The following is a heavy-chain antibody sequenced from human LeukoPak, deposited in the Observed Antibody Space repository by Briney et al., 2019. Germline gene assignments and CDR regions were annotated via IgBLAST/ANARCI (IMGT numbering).Heavy chain of an antibody. Sequence: GGSLRLSCAASGFTFSSYAMHWVRQAPGKGLECVALISYDGSKEYYTDSVKGRFTISRDNSKNTLYLQMNSLRAEDTALYYCAKDPGSISNYFDYWGRGTLVTVSS. D-gene: IGHD7-27*01. J-gene: IGHJ4*02. CDR3: AKDPGSISNYFDY. CDR1: GFTFSSYA. V-gene: IGHV3-30*18. CDR2: ISYDGSKE.